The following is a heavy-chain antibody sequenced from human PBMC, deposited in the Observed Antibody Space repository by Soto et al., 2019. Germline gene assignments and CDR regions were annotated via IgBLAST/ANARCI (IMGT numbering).Heavy chain of an antibody. CDR3: ARESLNFWLDP. J-gene: IGHJ5*02. CDR1: GGSISGYY. V-gene: IGHV4-59*01. Sequence: SETLSLTCTVSGGSISGYYWSWIRQPPGKGLEWIGYIYYTGSTYYNPSLKSRVTISLDTSRNQFSLRLRSVTAADTAVYYCARESLNFWLDPWGQGTLVTVSS. CDR2: IYYTGST.